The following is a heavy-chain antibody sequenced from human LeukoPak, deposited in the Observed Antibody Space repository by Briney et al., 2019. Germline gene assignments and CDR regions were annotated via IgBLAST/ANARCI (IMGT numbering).Heavy chain of an antibody. CDR3: ATGFSGYDWFDY. D-gene: IGHD5-12*01. J-gene: IGHJ4*02. CDR2: IYYSGST. Sequence: WVRQAPGKGLEWIGSIYYSGSTYYNPSLKSRVTISVDTSKNQFSLKLSSVTAADTAVYYCATGFSGYDWFDYWGQGTLVTVSS. V-gene: IGHV4-39*07.